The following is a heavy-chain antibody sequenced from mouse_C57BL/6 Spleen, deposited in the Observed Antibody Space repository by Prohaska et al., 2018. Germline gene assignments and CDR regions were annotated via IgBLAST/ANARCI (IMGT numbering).Heavy chain of an antibody. CDR3: ALIYYDYDGYAMDY. D-gene: IGHD2-4*01. Sequence: NGKSLECIGLVYPYNGGTSYNQKFKGKATLTVDTSSSTAYMELNSLTSEDSAVYYCALIYYDYDGYAMDYWGQGTSGTVST. J-gene: IGHJ4*01. V-gene: IGHV1-36*01. CDR2: VYPYNGGT.